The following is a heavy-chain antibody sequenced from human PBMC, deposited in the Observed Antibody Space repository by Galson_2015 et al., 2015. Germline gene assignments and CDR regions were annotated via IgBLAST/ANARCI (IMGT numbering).Heavy chain of an antibody. V-gene: IGHV3-23*01. Sequence: SLRLSCAASGFTFTSCAMSWVRQAPGKGLEWVSDISGSGGSTNYADSVKGRLTISRDNSQNTLYLQMNSLRAEDTALYYCAISPFSSGWYYFDHWGQGTLVTVSS. CDR1: GFTFTSCA. CDR2: ISGSGGST. CDR3: AISPFSSGWYYFDH. J-gene: IGHJ4*02. D-gene: IGHD6-19*01.